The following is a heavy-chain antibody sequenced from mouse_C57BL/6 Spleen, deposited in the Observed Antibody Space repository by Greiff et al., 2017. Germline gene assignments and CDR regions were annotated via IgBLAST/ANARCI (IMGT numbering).Heavy chain of an antibody. J-gene: IGHJ2*01. Sequence: VQLKQSGPVLVKPGASVTMSCKASGYTFTDYYMHWVKQSHGKSLEWIGVINPYNGGPSYNQKFKGKATLTVDKSSSTAYMELNSRTSEDSAVYYCARNGFDGYYRDYWGQGTTLTVSS. V-gene: IGHV1-19*01. D-gene: IGHD2-3*01. CDR3: ARNGFDGYYRDY. CDR1: GYTFTDYY. CDR2: INPYNGGP.